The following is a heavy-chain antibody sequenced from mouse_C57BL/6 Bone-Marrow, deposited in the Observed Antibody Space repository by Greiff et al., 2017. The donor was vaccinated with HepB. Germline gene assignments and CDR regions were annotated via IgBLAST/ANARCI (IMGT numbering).Heavy chain of an antibody. Sequence: EVKVVESGGGLVQPGGSLKLSCAASGFTFSDYYMYWVRQTPEKRLEWVAYISNGGGSTYYPDTVKGRFTISRDNAKNTLYLQMSRLKSEDTAMYYCARSITTVGGPSDYWGQGTTLTVSS. CDR3: ARSITTVGGPSDY. D-gene: IGHD1-1*01. CDR2: ISNGGGST. J-gene: IGHJ2*01. CDR1: GFTFSDYY. V-gene: IGHV5-12*01.